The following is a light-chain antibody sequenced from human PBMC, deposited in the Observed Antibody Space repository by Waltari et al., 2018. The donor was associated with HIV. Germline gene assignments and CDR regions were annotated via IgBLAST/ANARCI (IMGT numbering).Light chain of an antibody. Sequence: EIVMTQSPVTLSVSPGERATLSCRASQSVSRNLAWYQQRAGQAPRLLIYGASTRATGIPARFSGSGSGTEFTLTISSLQSEDFAVYYCQQYNSWPLTFGQGTKMEIK. CDR2: GAS. CDR3: QQYNSWPLT. J-gene: IGKJ1*01. V-gene: IGKV3-15*01. CDR1: QSVSRN.